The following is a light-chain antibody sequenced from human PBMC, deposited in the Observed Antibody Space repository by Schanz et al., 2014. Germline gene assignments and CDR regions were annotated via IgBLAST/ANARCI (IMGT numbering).Light chain of an antibody. CDR1: SSDVGGYNY. CDR2: DVS. Sequence: QSALTQPPSASGSPGQSIAISCTGTSSDVGGYNYVSWYQQHPGKAPKLMIYDVSNRPSGVPDRFSGSKSGNSASLTVSGLQAEDEADYYCSSYGGNLGVFGTGTKLTVL. V-gene: IGLV2-8*01. J-gene: IGLJ1*01. CDR3: SSYGGNLGV.